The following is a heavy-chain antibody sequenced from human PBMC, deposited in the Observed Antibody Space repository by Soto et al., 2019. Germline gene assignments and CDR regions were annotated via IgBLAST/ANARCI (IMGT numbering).Heavy chain of an antibody. D-gene: IGHD3-22*01. CDR1: GFTFSNYA. CDR2: ISGSGGST. CDR3: VKGSSGYYYEW. V-gene: IGHV3-23*01. Sequence: GGSLRLSCAASGFTFSNYAMSWVRQAPGKGLEWVSAISGSGGSTYYADSVKGRFTISRDDSKNTLYLRMSSLRAEGTAVYFCVKGSSGYYYEWWGQGTLVTVSS. J-gene: IGHJ4*02.